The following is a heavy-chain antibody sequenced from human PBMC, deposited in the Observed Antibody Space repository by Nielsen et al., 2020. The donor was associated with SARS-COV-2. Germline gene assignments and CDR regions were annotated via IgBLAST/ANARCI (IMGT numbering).Heavy chain of an antibody. V-gene: IGHV3-74*01. D-gene: IGHD3-22*01. CDR2: ISSDGATA. J-gene: IGHJ4*02. CDR3: AKLNYYDSSGDY. CDR1: RVAFKSYW. Sequence: GESLKISCVASRVAFKSYWMSWVRQAPGKGLVWVGHISSDGATANYADSVKGRFTISRDNAKNSLYLQMNSLRAEDTALYYCAKLNYYDSSGDYWGQGTLVTVSS.